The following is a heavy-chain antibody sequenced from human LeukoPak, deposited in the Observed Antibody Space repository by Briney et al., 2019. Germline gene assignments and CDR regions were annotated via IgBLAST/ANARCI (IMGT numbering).Heavy chain of an antibody. J-gene: IGHJ4*02. D-gene: IGHD6-13*01. V-gene: IGHV3-48*01. CDR2: ISSSSSTI. Sequence: GGSLRLSCAASGFTFSTYSMVWVRQAPGKGLEWVSYISSSSSTITYADSVKARFTISRDNAKNSLYLQMNSLRAEDTAVYYCARENIAFDYWGQGTLVTVSS. CDR1: GFTFSTYS. CDR3: ARENIAFDY.